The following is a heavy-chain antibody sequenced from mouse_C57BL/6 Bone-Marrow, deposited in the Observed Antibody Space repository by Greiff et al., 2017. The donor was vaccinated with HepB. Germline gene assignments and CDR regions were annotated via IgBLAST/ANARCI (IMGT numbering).Heavy chain of an antibody. CDR3: ARDLTTRDFYYAMDY. CDR2: IDPNSGGT. Sequence: QVQLQQPGAELVKPGASVKLSCKASGYTFTSYWMHWVKQRPGRGLEWIGRIDPNSGGTKYNEKFKSKATLTVDKPSSTAYMKLSSLTSEDSAVFYSARDLTTRDFYYAMDYWGQGTSVTVSS. CDR1: GYTFTSYW. J-gene: IGHJ4*01. V-gene: IGHV1-72*01.